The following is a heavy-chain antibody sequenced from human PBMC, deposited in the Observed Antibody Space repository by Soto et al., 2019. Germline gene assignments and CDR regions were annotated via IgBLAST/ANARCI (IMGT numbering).Heavy chain of an antibody. Sequence: QVQLVQSGAEVKKPGASVKGSCKASGYTFTSYEINWVRQATGQGLEWMGWMNRKSGDTGYAQKFQGRVTMTRNTAISTAYMELSSLRSEDTAVYYCARGELLWFGELLRWGQGTLVTVSS. CDR1: GYTFTSYE. V-gene: IGHV1-8*01. J-gene: IGHJ4*02. CDR2: MNRKSGDT. D-gene: IGHD3-10*01. CDR3: ARGELLWFGELLR.